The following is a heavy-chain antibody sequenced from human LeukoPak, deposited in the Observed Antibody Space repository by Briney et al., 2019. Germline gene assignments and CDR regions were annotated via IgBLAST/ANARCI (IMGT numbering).Heavy chain of an antibody. Sequence: GGSLRLSCAASGFTVSGNYMTWVRQAPGKGLELVSVIYVGGSTYYADSVKGRFTISRDNAKNTLYLQMNSLRAEDTAVYYCARIHTANPDYWGQGTLVTVSS. J-gene: IGHJ4*02. V-gene: IGHV3-53*01. D-gene: IGHD5-18*01. CDR1: GFTVSGNY. CDR3: ARIHTANPDY. CDR2: IYVGGST.